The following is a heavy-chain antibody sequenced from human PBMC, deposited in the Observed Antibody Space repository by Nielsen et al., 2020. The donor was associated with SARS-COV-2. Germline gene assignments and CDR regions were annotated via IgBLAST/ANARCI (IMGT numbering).Heavy chain of an antibody. J-gene: IGHJ3*02. V-gene: IGHV3-73*01. CDR3: ARVNPVSDSWFDALDI. CDR1: GFTFSDFS. D-gene: IGHD6-13*01. Sequence: GESLKISCAASGFTFSDFSDAWMSWVRQASGRGLEWLGRIRSKSHSYETVYAVSVRDRFTISRDDSENTAYLQMNSLRTEDTAVYFCARVNPVSDSWFDALDIWGQGTMVTVSS. CDR2: IRSKSHSYET.